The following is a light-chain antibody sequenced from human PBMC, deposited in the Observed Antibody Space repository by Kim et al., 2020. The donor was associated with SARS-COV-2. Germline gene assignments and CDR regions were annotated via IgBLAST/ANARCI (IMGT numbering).Light chain of an antibody. CDR1: SLRKYY. V-gene: IGLV3-19*01. CDR3: NSRDSSGNHVV. CDR2: GKN. Sequence: SSELTQDPAVSVALGQTVRITCQGDSLRKYYTSWYQQKPGQAPVLVIYGKNNRPSGIPDRFSGSRSGNTASLTITGAQADDEADYYCNSRDSSGNHVVFGGGTQLTVL. J-gene: IGLJ2*01.